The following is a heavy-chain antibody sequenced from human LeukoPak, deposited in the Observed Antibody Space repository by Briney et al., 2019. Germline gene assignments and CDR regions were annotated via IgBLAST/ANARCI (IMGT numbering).Heavy chain of an antibody. CDR3: ARIGYSSSSFDY. V-gene: IGHV3-7*01. D-gene: IGHD6-13*01. CDR1: GFTVSRNY. CDR2: IKQDGGQK. J-gene: IGHJ4*02. Sequence: GGSLRLSCAVSGFTVSRNYMSWVRQAPGKGLEWVANIKQDGGQKYYVDSLKGRFTISRDNAKNSVYLQMNNLRDEDTAVYYCARIGYSSSSFDYWGQGTLVTVSS.